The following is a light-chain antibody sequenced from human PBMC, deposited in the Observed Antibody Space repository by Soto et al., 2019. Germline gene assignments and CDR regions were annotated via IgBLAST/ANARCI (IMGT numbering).Light chain of an antibody. J-gene: IGLJ1*01. CDR1: SSDVGGYNY. CDR3: SSYAGSSNV. Sequence: QPVLTQPPSASGSPGQSVAISCTGTSSDVGGYNYVSWYQQHPGKAPKLMIYEVNKRPSGVTDRFSGSKSGNTASLTVSGLQAEDEADYYCSSYAGSSNVFGTGTKVTVL. V-gene: IGLV2-8*01. CDR2: EVN.